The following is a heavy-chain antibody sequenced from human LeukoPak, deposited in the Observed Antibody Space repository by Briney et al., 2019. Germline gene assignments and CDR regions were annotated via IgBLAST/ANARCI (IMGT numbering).Heavy chain of an antibody. J-gene: IGHJ6*03. D-gene: IGHD6-25*01. V-gene: IGHV3-30*03. CDR2: ISYDGSDK. CDR3: ARFAAGGSYYYYMDV. Sequence: GRSLRLSCAAPGFTFSSYGMHWVRQAPGKGLEWVAVISYDGSDKYYADSVKGRFTISRDNSKNTLYLQVNSLRAEDTAVYYCARFAAGGSYYYYMDVWGKGTTVTVSS. CDR1: GFTFSSYG.